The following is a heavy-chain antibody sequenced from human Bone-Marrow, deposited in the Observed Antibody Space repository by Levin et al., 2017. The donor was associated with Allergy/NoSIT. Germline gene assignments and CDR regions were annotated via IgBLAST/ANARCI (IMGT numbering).Heavy chain of an antibody. V-gene: IGHV3-53*01. CDR2: VYSGGTT. Sequence: GESLKISCVASGFTVSSNYMSWVRQSPGKRLEWVSIVYSGGTTFYADSVRGRFTISRDISKNTVYLQMNSLRAEDTAVYYCARDRRKEGDGSLDLWGRGTLVSVSS. CDR3: ARDRRKEGDGSLDL. J-gene: IGHJ2*01. CDR1: GFTVSSNY. D-gene: IGHD2-21*02.